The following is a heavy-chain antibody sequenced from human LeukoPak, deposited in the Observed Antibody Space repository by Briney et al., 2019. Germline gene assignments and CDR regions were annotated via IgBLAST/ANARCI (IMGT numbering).Heavy chain of an antibody. Sequence: PGGSLRLSCAASGFTFNDYGMHWVRQAPGKGLEWVTFIRYDGSVKYYADSVKGRFTLSRDNSKNTLYLQMNSLRVEDSAVYYCARDLLINWKFDYWGQGTLVTVSS. D-gene: IGHD1-20*01. V-gene: IGHV3-30*02. CDR1: GFTFNDYG. J-gene: IGHJ4*02. CDR2: IRYDGSVK. CDR3: ARDLLINWKFDY.